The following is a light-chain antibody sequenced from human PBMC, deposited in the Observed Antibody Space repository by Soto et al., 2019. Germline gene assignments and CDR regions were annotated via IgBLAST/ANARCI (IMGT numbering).Light chain of an antibody. CDR1: QSISSY. CDR2: AAS. V-gene: IGKV1-39*01. CDR3: QKSYSTPRT. J-gene: IGKJ1*01. Sequence: DIQMTQSPSSLSASVGDRVTITCRASQSISSYLHWYQQKPGKAPKFLIYAASSLQSGVPSRFSGSGSGTDFTLTIIILQPEDFATYYCQKSYSTPRTFGQGTKVEIK.